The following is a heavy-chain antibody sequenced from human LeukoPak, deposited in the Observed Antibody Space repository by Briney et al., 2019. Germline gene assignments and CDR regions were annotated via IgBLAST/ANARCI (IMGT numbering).Heavy chain of an antibody. CDR3: ARVHSYCSSTSCLDY. V-gene: IGHV1-18*01. CDR1: GYTFTSYG. Sequence: ASVKVSCKASGYTFTSYGISWVRQAPGQGLEWMGWISAYNGNSNYTQKFQGRVTMTTDTSTSTGYMELRSLRSDDTAVYYCARVHSYCSSTSCLDYWGQGTLVTVSS. J-gene: IGHJ4*02. CDR2: ISAYNGNS. D-gene: IGHD2-2*01.